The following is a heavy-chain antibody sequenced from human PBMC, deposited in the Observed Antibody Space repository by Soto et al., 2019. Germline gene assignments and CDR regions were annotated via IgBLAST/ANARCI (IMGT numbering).Heavy chain of an antibody. CDR2: ISYDGSNK. CDR1: GFTLSSYV. D-gene: IGHD3-22*01. J-gene: IGHJ4*02. V-gene: IGHV3-30-3*01. CDR3: ARDGDYYDGSGYYYYFDY. Sequence: QVQLVESGGGVVQPGRSLRLSCAASGFTLSSYVMHWVRQAPGKGLEWVAVISYDGSNKHYADFVKSRFTISRDDSKNTPYLHMNSLRAEDTAVYYCARDGDYYDGSGYYYYFDYWGQGTLVAVSS.